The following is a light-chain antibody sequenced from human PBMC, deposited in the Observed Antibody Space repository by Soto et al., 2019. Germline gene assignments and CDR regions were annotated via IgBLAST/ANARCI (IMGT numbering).Light chain of an antibody. J-gene: IGKJ2*01. CDR2: AAS. V-gene: IGKV1-39*01. CDR3: QQSFNRPQT. Sequence: DIQMTQSPSSLSASVGDRVTITCRASQSIATYLNWYQQKPGKAPKFLIYAASSLQSGVPSRFSGGGSGTDFTLTITSLQPEDFATYYCQQSFNRPQTFGQGTKLEIK. CDR1: QSIATY.